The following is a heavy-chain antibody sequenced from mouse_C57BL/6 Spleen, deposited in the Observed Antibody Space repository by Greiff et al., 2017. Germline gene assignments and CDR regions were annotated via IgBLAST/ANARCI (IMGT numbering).Heavy chain of an antibody. CDR1: GYTFTSYW. Sequence: QVQLKQPGAELVRPGTSVKLSCKASGYTFTSYWMHWVKQRPGQGLEWIGVIDPSDSYTNYNQKFKGKATLTVDTSSSTAYMQLSSLTSEDSAVYYCARRLVREYYFDYWGQGTTLTVSS. CDR3: ARRLVREYYFDY. V-gene: IGHV1-59*01. D-gene: IGHD2-1*01. J-gene: IGHJ2*01. CDR2: IDPSDSYT.